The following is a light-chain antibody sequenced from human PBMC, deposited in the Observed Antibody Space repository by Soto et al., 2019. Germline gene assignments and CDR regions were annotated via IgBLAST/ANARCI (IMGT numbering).Light chain of an antibody. CDR2: EVN. J-gene: IGLJ3*02. Sequence: QSALTQPPSASGSPGQSVTISCTGTSSDIGGYNFVSWYQQHPGKAPKLIIYEVNKRPSGVPDRFSGSKSGNTASLTVSGLQADDEGDYYCSSYAGTNNLGVLGGGNKLTVL. CDR1: SSDIGGYNF. V-gene: IGLV2-8*01. CDR3: SSYAGTNNLGV.